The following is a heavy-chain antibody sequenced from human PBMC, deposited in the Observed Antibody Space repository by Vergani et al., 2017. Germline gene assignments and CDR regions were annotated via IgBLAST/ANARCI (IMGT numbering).Heavy chain of an antibody. CDR3: ATPQTVTTGGMEV. CDR2: VDPEDGET. V-gene: IGHV1-69-2*01. Sequence: EVQLVQSGAEVKKPGATMKISCKVSGYTFTDHYMHWVKQAPGKGLEWMGFVDPEDGETIYAEKFKGRVTIAADTSTVTAHLELSSLRSEDTAVYYCATPQTVTTGGMEVWGQGTTVIVSS. J-gene: IGHJ6*02. D-gene: IGHD4-17*01. CDR1: GYTFTDHY.